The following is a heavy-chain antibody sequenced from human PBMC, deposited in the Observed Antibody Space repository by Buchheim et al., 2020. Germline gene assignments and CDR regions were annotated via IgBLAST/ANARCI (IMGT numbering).Heavy chain of an antibody. CDR3: AKDLVERSGWYDYFEY. CDR2: ISGSGGST. Sequence: EVQLLESGGGLVQPGGSLRLCCAASGFTFSSYAMSWVRQAPGKGLEWVSVISGSGGSTYYADSVKGRFTISRANSKNTLYLQMNSLRAEDTAVYYCAKDLVERSGWYDYFEYWGQGTL. V-gene: IGHV3-23*01. D-gene: IGHD6-19*01. J-gene: IGHJ4*02. CDR1: GFTFSSYA.